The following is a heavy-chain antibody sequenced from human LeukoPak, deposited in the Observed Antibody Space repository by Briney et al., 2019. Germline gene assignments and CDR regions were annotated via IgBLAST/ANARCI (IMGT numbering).Heavy chain of an antibody. Sequence: ASVKVSCKASGYTFTGYYMHWVRQAPGQGLEWMGWINPNSGGTNYAQKFQGRVTMTRDTSISTAYMELSRLRSDDTAVYYCARGSSLGFGEFYFDYWGQGTLVTVSS. CDR2: INPNSGGT. J-gene: IGHJ4*02. CDR3: ARGSSLGFGEFYFDY. CDR1: GYTFTGYY. D-gene: IGHD3-10*01. V-gene: IGHV1-2*02.